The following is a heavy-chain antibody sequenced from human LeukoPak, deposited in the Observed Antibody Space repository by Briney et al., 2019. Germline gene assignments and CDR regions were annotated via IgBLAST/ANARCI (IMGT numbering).Heavy chain of an antibody. CDR2: ISSSSSTI. CDR1: GFTFSSYS. Sequence: GGSLRLSCAASGFTFSSYSMNWVRQAPGKGLEWVSYISSSSSTIYYADSVKGRFTISRDNAKNSLYLQMNSLRAEDTAVYYCAKDRAVAGAEYFQHWGQGTLVTVSS. J-gene: IGHJ1*01. D-gene: IGHD6-19*01. CDR3: AKDRAVAGAEYFQH. V-gene: IGHV3-48*01.